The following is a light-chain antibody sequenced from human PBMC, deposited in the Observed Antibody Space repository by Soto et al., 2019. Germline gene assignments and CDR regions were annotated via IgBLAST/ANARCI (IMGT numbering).Light chain of an antibody. Sequence: LTQAASVSGSPGQSNTISCTGNSSVVGGYNYVSWYQQHPGKAPKLMIYDVSNRPSGVSNRFSGSKSGNAASLTISGLQAEDEADYYCSSYTSSSTRVFGGGTKVTVL. CDR1: SSVVGGYNY. CDR3: SSYTSSSTRV. J-gene: IGLJ2*01. V-gene: IGLV2-14*01. CDR2: DVS.